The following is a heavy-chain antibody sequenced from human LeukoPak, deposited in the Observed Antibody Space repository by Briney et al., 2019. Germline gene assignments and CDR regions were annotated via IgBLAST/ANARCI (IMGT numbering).Heavy chain of an antibody. J-gene: IGHJ5*02. CDR3: ARSTPGKNWFDP. D-gene: IGHD3-10*01. Sequence: SETLSLTCTVSGGSISSYYWTWIRQPAGKGLEWIGRIYTSGSTNYNPSLKSRVTISVDTSKNQFSLKLSSVTAADTAVYYCARSTPGKNWFDPWGQGTLVTVSS. CDR2: IYTSGST. CDR1: GGSISSYY. V-gene: IGHV4-4*07.